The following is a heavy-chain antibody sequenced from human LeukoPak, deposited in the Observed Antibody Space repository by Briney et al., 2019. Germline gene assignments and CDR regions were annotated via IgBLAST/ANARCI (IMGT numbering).Heavy chain of an antibody. CDR3: ARDGGSTYYDFWSGYLTEYYFDY. J-gene: IGHJ4*02. V-gene: IGHV4-38-2*02. CDR2: IYHSEST. CDR1: GYSISSGYY. Sequence: SETLSLTCTVSGYSISSGYYWGWIRQPPGKGLAWIGSIYHSESTYYHPSLKSRVTISVDTSKSQFSLKLISVTAADTAVYYCARDGGSTYYDFWSGYLTEYYFDYWGQGTLVTVSS. D-gene: IGHD3-3*01.